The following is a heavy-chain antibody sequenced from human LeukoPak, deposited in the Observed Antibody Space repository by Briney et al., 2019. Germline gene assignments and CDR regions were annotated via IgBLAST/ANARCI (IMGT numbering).Heavy chain of an antibody. CDR1: GFNFRSST. CDR3: ATGGALRGHFAY. Sequence: GGSLRLSCAVAGFNFRSSTMTWVCQAPGKGPEWVAKMKEDGSEIQYVDSVRGRFTISRDNAKNSLYLQMNRLRAEDTAVYYCATGGALRGHFAYWGQGTLVTVSS. V-gene: IGHV3-7*01. J-gene: IGHJ4*02. D-gene: IGHD2-8*02. CDR2: MKEDGSEI.